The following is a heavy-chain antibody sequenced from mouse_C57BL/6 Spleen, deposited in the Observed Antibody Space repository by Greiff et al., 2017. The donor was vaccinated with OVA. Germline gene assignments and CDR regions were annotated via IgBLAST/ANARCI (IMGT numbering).Heavy chain of an antibody. D-gene: IGHD3-1*01. CDR3: ARQLGNSYAMDY. CDR2: ISNGGGST. J-gene: IGHJ4*01. V-gene: IGHV5-12*01. Sequence: EVKLVESGGGLVQPGGSLKLSCAASGFTFSDYYMYWVRQTPEKRLEWVAYISNGGGSTYYPDTVKGRFTISRDNAKNTLYLQMSRLKSEDTAMYYCARQLGNSYAMDYWGQGTSVTVSS. CDR1: GFTFSDYY.